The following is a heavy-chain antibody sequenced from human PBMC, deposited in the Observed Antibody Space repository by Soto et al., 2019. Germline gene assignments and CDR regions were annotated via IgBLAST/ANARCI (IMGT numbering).Heavy chain of an antibody. CDR3: AKDLWFGELLPDDY. Sequence: QVQLVESGGGVVQPGRSLRLSCAASGFTFSSYGMHWVRQAPGKGLEWVAVISYDGSNKYYADSVKGRFTISRDNSKNTLYLQMNSLRAEDTAVYYCAKDLWFGELLPDDYWGQGTLVTVSS. CDR2: ISYDGSNK. J-gene: IGHJ4*02. V-gene: IGHV3-30*18. CDR1: GFTFSSYG. D-gene: IGHD3-10*01.